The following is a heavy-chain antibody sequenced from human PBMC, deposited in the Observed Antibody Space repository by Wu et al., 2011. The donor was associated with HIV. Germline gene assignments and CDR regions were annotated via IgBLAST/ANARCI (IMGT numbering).Heavy chain of an antibody. CDR2: IIPIFGTA. CDR1: GGAFSSYA. J-gene: IGHJ4*02. CDR3: ARDRPWNGYDYFGEEFYFDY. D-gene: IGHD5-12*01. Sequence: QVQLVQSGAEVKKPGSSVKVSCTASGGAFSSYAISWVRQAPGQGLQWMGRIIPIFGTANYAQKFQDRVTITADKSTSTAYMELSSLRSDDTAVYYCARDRPWNGYDYFGEEFYFDYWGQGTLGHRLL. V-gene: IGHV1-69*06.